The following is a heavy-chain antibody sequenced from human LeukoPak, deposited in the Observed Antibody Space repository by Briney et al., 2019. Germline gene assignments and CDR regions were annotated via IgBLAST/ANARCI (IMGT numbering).Heavy chain of an antibody. Sequence: PGGSLRLSCAASGFPFSSYVMSWVRQPPGKGLECVSTISDSFRITDDADSVKGRFTISRDNSKNTLYLQMNTLRAEDTAVYYCAKRHGDYFDYWGQGTLVTVSS. CDR2: ISDSFRIT. CDR1: GFPFSSYV. CDR3: AKRHGDYFDY. J-gene: IGHJ4*02. D-gene: IGHD4-17*01. V-gene: IGHV3-23*01.